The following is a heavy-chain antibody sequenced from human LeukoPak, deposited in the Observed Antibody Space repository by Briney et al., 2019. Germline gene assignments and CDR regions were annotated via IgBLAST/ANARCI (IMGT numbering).Heavy chain of an antibody. J-gene: IGHJ4*02. CDR2: IYSAGNT. CDR3: AKGGVVPAARDYFDY. V-gene: IGHV3-66*01. D-gene: IGHD2-2*01. Sequence: PGGSLRLSCAVSEFIVSDYYMSWVRQAPGKGLEWVSVIYSAGNTYYADSVKGRFTTSRDNSKNTLYLQMNSLRAEDTAVYYCAKGGVVPAARDYFDYWGQGTLVTVSS. CDR1: EFIVSDYY.